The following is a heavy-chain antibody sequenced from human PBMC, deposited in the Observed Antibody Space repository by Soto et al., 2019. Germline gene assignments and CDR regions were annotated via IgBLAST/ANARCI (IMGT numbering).Heavy chain of an antibody. D-gene: IGHD3-22*01. V-gene: IGHV1-69*06. CDR3: ATVRPNITMIVVAHAFDI. CDR2: IIPIFGTA. CDR1: GGTFSSYA. J-gene: IGHJ3*02. Sequence: SVKVSCKASGGTFSSYAISWVRQAPGQGLEWMGGIIPIFGTANYAQKFQGRVTITAVKSTSTAYMELSSLRSEDTAVYYCATVRPNITMIVVAHAFDIWGQGTMVTVS.